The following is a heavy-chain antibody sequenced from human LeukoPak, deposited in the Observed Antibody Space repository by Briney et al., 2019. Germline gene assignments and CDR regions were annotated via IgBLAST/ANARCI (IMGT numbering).Heavy chain of an antibody. CDR1: GGSISSYY. Sequence: SPSETLSLTCTVSGGSISSYYWSWIRQPAGKGLEWIGRIYTSGSTNYNPSLKSRVTMSVDTSKNQFSLKLSSVTAADTAVYYCARHYYDRSGSYSFDYWGQGTLVTVSS. V-gene: IGHV4-4*07. D-gene: IGHD3-22*01. J-gene: IGHJ4*02. CDR2: IYTSGST. CDR3: ARHYYDRSGSYSFDY.